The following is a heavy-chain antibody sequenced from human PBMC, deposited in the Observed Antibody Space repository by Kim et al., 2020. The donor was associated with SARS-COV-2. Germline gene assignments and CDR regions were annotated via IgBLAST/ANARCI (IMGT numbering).Heavy chain of an antibody. Sequence: SETLSLTCTVSGGSISSYYWSWIRQPPGKGLEWIGYIYYSGSTNYNPSLKSRVTISVDTSKNQFSLKLSSVTAADTAVYYCAVEYYYGSGIVSWGQGTLVTVSS. J-gene: IGHJ4*02. CDR2: IYYSGST. V-gene: IGHV4-59*13. D-gene: IGHD3-10*01. CDR3: AVEYYYGSGIVS. CDR1: GGSISSYY.